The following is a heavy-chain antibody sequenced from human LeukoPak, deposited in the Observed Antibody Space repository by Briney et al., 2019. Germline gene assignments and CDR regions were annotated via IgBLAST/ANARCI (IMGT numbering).Heavy chain of an antibody. D-gene: IGHD2-2*01. Sequence: ASVKVSCKASGYTFTGYYMHWVRQAPGQGLEWMGWINPNSGGTNYAQKFQGRVTMTRDTSISTAYMELSRLRSDDTAVYYCARVRRTGSSSKYYFDYWGQGTLVTVSS. J-gene: IGHJ4*02. CDR2: INPNSGGT. CDR3: ARVRRTGSSSKYYFDY. V-gene: IGHV1-2*02. CDR1: GYTFTGYY.